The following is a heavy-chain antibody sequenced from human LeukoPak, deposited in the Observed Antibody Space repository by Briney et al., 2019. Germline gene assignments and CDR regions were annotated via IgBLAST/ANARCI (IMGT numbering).Heavy chain of an antibody. D-gene: IGHD3-22*01. V-gene: IGHV3-23*01. J-gene: IGHJ4*02. CDR1: GFTFSSYA. Sequence: PGGSLRLSCAASGFTFSSYAMSWVRQAPGKGLEWVSAISGSGGSTYYADSVQGRFTISRDNYKNTLYLQMNSLRAEDTAVYYCAHLPRGSGSDYWGQGTLVTVSS. CDR3: AHLPRGSGSDY. CDR2: ISGSGGST.